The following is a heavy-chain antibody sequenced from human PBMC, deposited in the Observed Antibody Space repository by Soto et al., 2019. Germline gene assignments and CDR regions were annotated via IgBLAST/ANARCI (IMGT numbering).Heavy chain of an antibody. J-gene: IGHJ3*01. CDR3: ARDYRGYTYGYAFDV. CDR1: GGSVSSGSHY. Sequence: QVQLHESGPGLVKPSETLSLTCTVSGGSVSSGSHYWSWIRQPPGKGLEWIGHIYYSGTTNYNPSLNSRVTISVDTSKNQFSLKLNSVTSADTVVYYCARDYRGYTYGYAFDVWGQGTMVTVSS. CDR2: IYYSGTT. V-gene: IGHV4-61*01. D-gene: IGHD5-18*01.